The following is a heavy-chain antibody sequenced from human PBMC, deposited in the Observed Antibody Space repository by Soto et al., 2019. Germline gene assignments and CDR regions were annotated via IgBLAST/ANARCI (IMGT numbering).Heavy chain of an antibody. V-gene: IGHV4-30-4*01. CDR2: ISSSGGT. CDR1: GASISSDQYL. D-gene: IGHD3-9*01. Sequence: QVQLQESGPGLVKPSQTLSLTCSVSGASISSDQYLWTWIRQTPGKGLEWIGYISSSGGTYCSPPVKGRAKLSLDKSKNQFSLLLSSVTAADTAIYFCARGSFREYEDATGYYNSFDPWGQGALVTVSS. J-gene: IGHJ5*02. CDR3: ARGSFREYEDATGYYNSFDP.